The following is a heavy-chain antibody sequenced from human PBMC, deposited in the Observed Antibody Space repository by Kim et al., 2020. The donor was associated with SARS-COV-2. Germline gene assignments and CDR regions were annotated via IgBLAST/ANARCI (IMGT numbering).Heavy chain of an antibody. D-gene: IGHD3-10*01. CDR3: TREIGESAFDY. J-gene: IGHJ4*02. CDR1: GFTFSTYL. V-gene: IGHV3-30*04. CDR2: IWYDETHK. Sequence: GGSLRLSCAASGFTFSTYLMHWVRQAPGKGPEWVAVIWYDETHKYYADSVKGRFTISRDNSKNTLYLQMNSLRGEDTAVYYCTREIGESAFDYWGQGTLVTVSS.